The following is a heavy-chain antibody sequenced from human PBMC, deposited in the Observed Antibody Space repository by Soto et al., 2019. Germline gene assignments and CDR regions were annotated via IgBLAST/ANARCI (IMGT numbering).Heavy chain of an antibody. Sequence: PVGSLRLSCASSVFTFSSYAMSCVRHAPGKWLEWVSAISGSGGSTYYADSVKGRFTISRDNSKNTLYLQMNSLRAEDTAVYYCAGKKETVVTAAGGWFDPWGQGTLVIVSS. CDR3: AGKKETVVTAAGGWFDP. CDR1: VFTFSSYA. D-gene: IGHD2-2*01. V-gene: IGHV3-23*01. J-gene: IGHJ5*02. CDR2: ISGSGGST.